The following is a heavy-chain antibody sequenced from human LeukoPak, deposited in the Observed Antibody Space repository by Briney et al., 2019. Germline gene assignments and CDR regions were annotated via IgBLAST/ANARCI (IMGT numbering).Heavy chain of an antibody. CDR3: ARLAAEFSYSSSPYYYYYYGMDV. Sequence: PSETLSLTCTVSGGSISSYYWSWIRQPPGKGLEWIGYIYYSGSTNYNPSLKSRVTISVDTSKNQFSLKLSSVTAADTAVYYCARLAAEFSYSSSPYYYYYYGMDVWGQGTTVTVSS. J-gene: IGHJ6*02. CDR1: GGSISSYY. CDR2: IYYSGST. D-gene: IGHD6-6*01. V-gene: IGHV4-59*01.